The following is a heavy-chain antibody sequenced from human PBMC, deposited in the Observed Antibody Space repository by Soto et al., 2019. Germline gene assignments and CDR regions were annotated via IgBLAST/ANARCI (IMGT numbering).Heavy chain of an antibody. V-gene: IGHV3-23*01. J-gene: IGHJ4*02. CDR2: ISGSGDST. D-gene: IGHD6-13*01. Sequence: GGSLRLSCAASGFTFSAFAMSWVRQAPGKGLEWVSAISGSGDSTYYADSVKGRFTISRDISKNTLYLQMSTLRAEDTALYYCAKSYSSNWYDYFDYWGRGTLVTVSS. CDR1: GFTFSAFA. CDR3: AKSYSSNWYDYFDY.